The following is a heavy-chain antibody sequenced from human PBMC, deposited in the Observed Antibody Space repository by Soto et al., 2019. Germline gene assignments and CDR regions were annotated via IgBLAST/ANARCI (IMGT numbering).Heavy chain of an antibody. J-gene: IGHJ4*02. CDR3: ASWIGSGSNYEVGY. V-gene: IGHV3-74*01. Sequence: EVQLVESGGGLVQPGGSLRLSCAVSGFTFSSYWMHWVRQAPGKGLVWVSCISSDGSSTRYADSVRGRFTISRDNAKNTLYLQMNSLRAEDTAVYYCASWIGSGSNYEVGYWGQGTLVTVSS. D-gene: IGHD1-26*01. CDR2: ISSDGSST. CDR1: GFTFSSYW.